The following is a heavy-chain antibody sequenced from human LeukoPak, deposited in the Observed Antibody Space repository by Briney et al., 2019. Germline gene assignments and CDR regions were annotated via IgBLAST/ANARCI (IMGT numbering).Heavy chain of an antibody. V-gene: IGHV3-23*01. CDR1: GFTFSSSA. D-gene: IGHD2-2*01. Sequence: GGSLRLSCAASGFTFSSSAMGWVRQAPGKGLEWVSSITGSGDYTYYADSVKGRFTISRDNSKNTLYLQMNSLRAEDTAVYYCAKLIASIVVVPAAMELIDYWGQGTLVTVSS. CDR3: AKLIASIVVVPAAMELIDY. CDR2: ITGSGDYT. J-gene: IGHJ4*02.